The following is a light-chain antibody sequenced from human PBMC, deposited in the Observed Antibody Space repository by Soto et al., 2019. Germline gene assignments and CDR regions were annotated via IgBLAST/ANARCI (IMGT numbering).Light chain of an antibody. V-gene: IGLV2-14*01. CDR1: SSDVGGYNY. J-gene: IGLJ1*01. CDR3: SSYTSSSTRV. CDR2: DVS. Sequence: QSALTQPASVSGSPGQSITISCTGTSSDVGGYNYVSWYQQHPGKAHKLMIYDVSNRPSGVSNRFSGSKSGNTASLSISGLQAEDEADYYCSSYTSSSTRVFGTGT.